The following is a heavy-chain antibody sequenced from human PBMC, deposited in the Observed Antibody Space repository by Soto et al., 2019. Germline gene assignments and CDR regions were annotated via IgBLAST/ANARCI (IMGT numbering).Heavy chain of an antibody. Sequence: QVQLQESGPGLVKPSETLSLTCTVSGGSISSYYWSWIRQPPGKGLEWIGYIYYSGSTNYNPSLKSRVTISVDTSKNQFALKLSSVTAADTAVYYCAKSRDPSAWEVFDCWGQGTLVTVSS. J-gene: IGHJ4*02. CDR1: GGSISSYY. V-gene: IGHV4-59*01. CDR2: IYYSGST. D-gene: IGHD6-19*01. CDR3: AKSRDPSAWEVFDC.